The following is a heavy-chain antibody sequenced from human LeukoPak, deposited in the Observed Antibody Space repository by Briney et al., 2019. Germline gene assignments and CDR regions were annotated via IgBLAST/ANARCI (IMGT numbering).Heavy chain of an antibody. CDR3: ARHVVGRERLYYYYMDV. V-gene: IGHV5-51*01. CDR2: IYPGDSHT. J-gene: IGHJ6*03. Sequence: GASLKISCKGSGYIFTSYWIGWVRPLPGKGLEWMGIIYPGDSHTRYRPSFQAHVTISAHKSISTAYLQWSSLKASDTAMYYCARHVVGRERLYYYYMDVWGKGTTVTVSS. D-gene: IGHD1-1*01. CDR1: GYIFTSYW.